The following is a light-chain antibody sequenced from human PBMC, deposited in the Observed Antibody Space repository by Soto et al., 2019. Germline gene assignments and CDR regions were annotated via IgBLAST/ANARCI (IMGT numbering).Light chain of an antibody. V-gene: IGLV2-14*01. CDR1: SRDLGGYNY. Sequence: QGSRTQPAYVSGSPGRSVTISCTGSSRDLGGYNYVSWYQQHPGKAPKLMIYEVSNRPSGVSNRFSGSKDGNTASLTISGLQADEEADYYCRSYTSSSTFYAFGTGTKVTVL. CDR2: EVS. CDR3: RSYTSSSTFYA. J-gene: IGLJ1*01.